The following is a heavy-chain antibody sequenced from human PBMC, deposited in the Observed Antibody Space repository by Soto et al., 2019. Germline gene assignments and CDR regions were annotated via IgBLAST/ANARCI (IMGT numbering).Heavy chain of an antibody. CDR3: AREGSGYYSDAFDI. J-gene: IGHJ3*02. CDR1: GFIFSSYE. Sequence: GGSLRLSCAASGFIFSSYEMNWVRQAPGKGLEWVSYISGSGTTIYYADSVEGRFTISRDNAKNSLYLQMNSLRAEDTAVYYCAREGSGYYSDAFDIWGQGTMVTVS. V-gene: IGHV3-48*03. D-gene: IGHD3-22*01. CDR2: ISGSGTTI.